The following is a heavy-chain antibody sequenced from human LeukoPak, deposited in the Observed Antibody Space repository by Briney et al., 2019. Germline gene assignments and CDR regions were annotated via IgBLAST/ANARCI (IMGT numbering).Heavy chain of an antibody. V-gene: IGHV3-30*18. CDR3: AKDQDYSKLWFDYYYYGMDV. Sequence: GGSLRLSCAASGFTFSSYGMHWVRQAPGKGLEWVEVISYDGSNKYYADSVKGRFTISRDNSKNTLYLQMNSLRAEDTAVYYCAKDQDYSKLWFDYYYYGMDVWGQGTTVTVSS. J-gene: IGHJ6*02. CDR1: GFTFSSYG. D-gene: IGHD4-11*01. CDR2: ISYDGSNK.